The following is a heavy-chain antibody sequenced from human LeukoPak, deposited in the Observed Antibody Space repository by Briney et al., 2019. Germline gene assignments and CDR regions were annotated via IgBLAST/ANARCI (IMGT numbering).Heavy chain of an antibody. J-gene: IGHJ6*03. CDR3: ARDLPAPRGYSGYDSGYYYMDV. CDR1: GFTFSNFV. Sequence: SGGSLRLSCTASGFTFSNFVMGWVRQAPGKGLEWVSSISDSGGTIYHTDSVKGRFTTSRDNSKKTLYLQMNSLRAEDTAVYYCARDLPAPRGYSGYDSGYYYMDVWGKGTTVTVSS. D-gene: IGHD5-12*01. V-gene: IGHV3-23*01. CDR2: ISDSGGTI.